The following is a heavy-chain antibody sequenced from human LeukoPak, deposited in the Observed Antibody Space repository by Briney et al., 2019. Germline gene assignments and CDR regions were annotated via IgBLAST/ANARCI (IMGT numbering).Heavy chain of an antibody. J-gene: IGHJ4*02. V-gene: IGHV3-21*01. CDR2: ISSSSSYI. Sequence: AGGSLTLSCAASGFTFSTYSMNRVRQAPGKGLEWVSSISSSSSYIYYADSVKGRFTISRDNAKNSLYLQMNSLRAEDTAVYYCARDPRGGGYELLFDYRGQGTLVTVSS. D-gene: IGHD5-12*01. CDR3: ARDPRGGGYELLFDY. CDR1: GFTFSTYS.